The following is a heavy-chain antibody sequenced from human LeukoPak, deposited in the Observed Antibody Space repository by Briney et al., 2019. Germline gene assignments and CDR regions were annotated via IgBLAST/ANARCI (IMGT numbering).Heavy chain of an antibody. CDR3: ARLKGIGTFDY. D-gene: IGHD1-26*01. Sequence: GGSLRLSCAASGFTFSNAWMSWVRQAPGKGLEWVGRIKSKTDGGTTDYAAPVKGRFTISRDDSKNTLYLQMNSLKAEDTAVYYCARLKGIGTFDYWGQGTLVTVSS. CDR1: GFTFSNAW. J-gene: IGHJ4*02. CDR2: IKSKTDGGTT. V-gene: IGHV3-15*01.